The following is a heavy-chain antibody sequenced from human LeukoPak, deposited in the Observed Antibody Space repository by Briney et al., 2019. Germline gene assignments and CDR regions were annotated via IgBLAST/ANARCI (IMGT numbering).Heavy chain of an antibody. CDR3: ARSSSGSYLKHFDY. CDR1: GFTFSSYD. V-gene: IGHV3-13*01. J-gene: IGHJ4*02. Sequence: GGSLRLSCAASGFTFSSYDMHWVRQAPGKGLEWVSAIGTAGDTYYPGSVKGRFTISRENAKNSLYLQMNSLRAEDTAVYYCARSSSGSYLKHFDYWGQGTLVTVSS. D-gene: IGHD1-26*01. CDR2: IGTAGDT.